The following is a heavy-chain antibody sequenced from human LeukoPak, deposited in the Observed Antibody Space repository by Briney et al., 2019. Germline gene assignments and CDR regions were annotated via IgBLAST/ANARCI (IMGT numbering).Heavy chain of an antibody. CDR2: IYYRGST. Sequence: KPSETLSLTCTVSGVSISSSSFYWGWIRQPPGKGLEWIGSIYYRGSTYYNPSLKSRVTISVDMSENQVSLKLRSVTAADTAVYYCTEFYFDRSGYADYWGQGTLVTVSS. CDR3: TEFYFDRSGYADY. D-gene: IGHD3-22*01. J-gene: IGHJ4*02. CDR1: GVSISSSSFY. V-gene: IGHV4-39*01.